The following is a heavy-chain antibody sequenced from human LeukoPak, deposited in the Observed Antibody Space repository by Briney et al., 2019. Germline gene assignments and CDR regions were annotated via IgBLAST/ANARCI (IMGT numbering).Heavy chain of an antibody. V-gene: IGHV4-61*02. CDR3: ARLGRPYCGGDCYSSEGVWDYYFDY. Sequence: PSETLSLTCTVSGGSLSSGSYYWSWIRQPAGKGLEWVGRVYTSGSTNYNPSLKSRVTISVDTSKNQFSLKLSSVTAADTAVYYCARLGRPYCGGDCYSSEGVWDYYFDYWGQGTLVTVSS. J-gene: IGHJ4*02. CDR2: VYTSGST. CDR1: GGSLSSGSYY. D-gene: IGHD2-21*02.